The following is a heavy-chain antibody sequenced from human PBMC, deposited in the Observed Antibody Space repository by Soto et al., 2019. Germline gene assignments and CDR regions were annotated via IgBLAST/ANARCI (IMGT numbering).Heavy chain of an antibody. D-gene: IGHD3-10*01. CDR1: GDTFTTYD. V-gene: IGHV1-8*01. CDR2: INPNSGNI. CDR3: ARGRASGSYYLLDY. J-gene: IGHJ4*02. Sequence: ASVKVSCKASGDTFTTYDINWVRQATGHGLEWMGWINPNSGNIGYAQRFQGRVTMTRDTAIRTAYMEVSSLRSDDTAVYYCARGRASGSYYLLDYWGQGTLVTVSS.